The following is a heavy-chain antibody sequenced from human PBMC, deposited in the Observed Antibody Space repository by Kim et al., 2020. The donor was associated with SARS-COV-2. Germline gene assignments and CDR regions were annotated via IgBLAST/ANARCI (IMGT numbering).Heavy chain of an antibody. CDR3: ARDWDGSYYFSDQENYYYYGMDV. Sequence: SETLSLTCAVSGGSISSSNWWSWVRQPPGKGLEWIGEIYHSGSTNYNPSLKSRVTISVDKSKNQFSLKLSSVTAADTAVYYCARDWDGSYYFSDQENYYYYGMDVWGQETTVTVSS. D-gene: IGHD3-10*01. J-gene: IGHJ6*02. CDR2: IYHSGST. V-gene: IGHV4-4*02. CDR1: GGSISSSNW.